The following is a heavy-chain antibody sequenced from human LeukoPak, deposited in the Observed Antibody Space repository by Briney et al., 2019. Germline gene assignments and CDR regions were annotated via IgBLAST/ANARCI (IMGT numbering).Heavy chain of an antibody. Sequence: GGSLRLSCAASGFTFSNYAMHWVRQAPGKGLERVAVISYDGSNKYYADSVKGRFTISRDNSNNTLYLQMNSLRAEDTAVYYCARGGTAADPIDYWGQGTLVSVSS. CDR2: ISYDGSNK. CDR1: GFTFSNYA. CDR3: ARGGTAADPIDY. J-gene: IGHJ4*02. V-gene: IGHV3-30-3*01. D-gene: IGHD6-25*01.